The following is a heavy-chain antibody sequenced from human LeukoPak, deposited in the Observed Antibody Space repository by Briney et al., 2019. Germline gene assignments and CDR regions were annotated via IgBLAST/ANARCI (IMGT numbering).Heavy chain of an antibody. J-gene: IGHJ4*02. CDR2: ISGSGGRT. D-gene: IGHD1-1*01. Sequence: PGGSLRLSCAASGFTFSSYATSWVRQAPGKGLEWVSGISGSGGRTYYADSVKGRFTISRDKSKNTLYLQMNSLRGEDTAVYYCAKDRTSSPNYFGYWGQGTLVTVSS. CDR1: GFTFSSYA. CDR3: AKDRTSSPNYFGY. V-gene: IGHV3-23*01.